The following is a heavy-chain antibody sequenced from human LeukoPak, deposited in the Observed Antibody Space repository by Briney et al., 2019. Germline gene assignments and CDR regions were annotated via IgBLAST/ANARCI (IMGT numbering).Heavy chain of an antibody. V-gene: IGHV1-2*02. CDR2: INPNSGGT. Sequence: GASVKVSCKASGYTFTGYYMHWVRRAPGQGLEWMGWINPNSGGTNYAQKFQGRVTMTRDTSISTAYMELSRLRSDDTAVYYCARDPYDSRGNPLDYWGQGTLVTVSS. CDR3: ARDPYDSRGNPLDY. D-gene: IGHD3-22*01. CDR1: GYTFTGYY. J-gene: IGHJ4*02.